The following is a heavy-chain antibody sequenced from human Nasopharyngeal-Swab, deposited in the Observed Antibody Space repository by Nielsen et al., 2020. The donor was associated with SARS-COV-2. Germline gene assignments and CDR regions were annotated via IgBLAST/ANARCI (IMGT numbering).Heavy chain of an antibody. J-gene: IGHJ5*02. V-gene: IGHV3-21*01. CDR2: ISSSSSYT. CDR3: ARDLWSSSSWYALELTRGIDP. D-gene: IGHD6-13*01. Sequence: VRQAPGKGLEWVSSISSSSSYTYYADSVKGRFTISRDNAKNSLYLQMNSLRAEDTAVYYCARDLWSSSSWYALELTRGIDPWGQGTLVTVSS.